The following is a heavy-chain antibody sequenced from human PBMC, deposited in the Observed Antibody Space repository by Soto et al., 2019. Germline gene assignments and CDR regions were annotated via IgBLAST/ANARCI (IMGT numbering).Heavy chain of an antibody. J-gene: IGHJ6*02. Sequence: QVQLVQSGAEVKKPGSSVKVSCKASGGTFSSYAISWVRQAPGQGLEWMGGIIPIFGTANYAQKFQGRVTITADESTSTAYMELSSLRSEDTAVYYCARARPELQYPRGPTSDYYYGMDVWGQGTTVTVSS. CDR1: GGTFSSYA. CDR3: ARARPELQYPRGPTSDYYYGMDV. V-gene: IGHV1-69*01. D-gene: IGHD4-4*01. CDR2: IIPIFGTA.